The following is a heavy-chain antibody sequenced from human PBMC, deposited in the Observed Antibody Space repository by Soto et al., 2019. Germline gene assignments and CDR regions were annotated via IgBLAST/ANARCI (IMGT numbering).Heavy chain of an antibody. CDR3: AKDSKSVSVAAARVYGMDV. V-gene: IGHV3-23*01. J-gene: IGHJ6*02. CDR2: TRSNGEHT. CDR1: GFMFSNFA. Sequence: GSLRLSWAGSGFMFSNFAMTWVRQAPGKGLEWVSTTRSNGEHTYYADSVKGRFTGSRNNPKNTLFMEMSSLRAEDTAIYYCAKDSKSVSVAAARVYGMDVWGQGTTVTVSS. D-gene: IGHD2-2*01.